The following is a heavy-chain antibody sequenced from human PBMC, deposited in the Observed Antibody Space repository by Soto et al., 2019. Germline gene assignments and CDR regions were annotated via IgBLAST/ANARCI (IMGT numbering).Heavy chain of an antibody. D-gene: IGHD3-16*01. CDR1: GHTLASYD. J-gene: IGHJ5*01. V-gene: IGHV1-8*01. CDR2: MTPDSGDT. CDR3: ASEPFYGGFDS. Sequence: QVQLVQSGAEVRKPGASVKVSCKASGHTLASYDINWVRQATGQGLEWMGWMTPDSGDTGYAQKFQGRVTMTWDTSITTAYMELSSLRSDDTAVYYCASEPFYGGFDSWGQGTLVTVSA.